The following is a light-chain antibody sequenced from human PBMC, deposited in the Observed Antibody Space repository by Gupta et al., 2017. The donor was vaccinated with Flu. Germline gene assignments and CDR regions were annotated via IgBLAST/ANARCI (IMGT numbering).Light chain of an antibody. Sequence: EIVFTQSPATLSLSPGERATLSCRASQSVSSSLAWYQQNPGQAPSLLIYDASNRATGIPARFSGSGSGTDFTLTISRLESEDFAVYYCQQRSSWPFTFGQWTKLEIK. CDR3: QQRSSWPFT. CDR2: DAS. V-gene: IGKV3-11*01. J-gene: IGKJ2*01. CDR1: QSVSSS.